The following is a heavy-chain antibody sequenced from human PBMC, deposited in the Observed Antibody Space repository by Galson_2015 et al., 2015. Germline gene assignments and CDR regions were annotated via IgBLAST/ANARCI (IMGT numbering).Heavy chain of an antibody. CDR2: MNPNGGNT. V-gene: IGHV1-8*01. CDR3: ARGPAERDAFDI. Sequence: SVKVSCKASGYTFPSYDINWVRQATGQGLEWMGWMNPNGGNTGYAQKFQGRVTMTRNTSIGTAYMELSSLRSEDTAVYYCARGPAERDAFDIWGQGTLVTASS. CDR1: GYTFPSYD. J-gene: IGHJ3*02.